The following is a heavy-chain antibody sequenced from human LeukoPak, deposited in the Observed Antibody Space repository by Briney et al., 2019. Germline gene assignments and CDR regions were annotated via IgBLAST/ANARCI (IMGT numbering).Heavy chain of an antibody. V-gene: IGHV3-23*01. J-gene: IGHJ4*02. CDR2: IRGSGTDT. Sequence: GGSLRLSCAASGFTLSSYAMSWVRQVPGKGLEWVSVIRGSGTDTYYADSVKGRFTISRDNSKNTLYLQMDSLRVEDTAVYYCAKRNDFGSHHVMPADNWGQGTLVTVSS. D-gene: IGHD3/OR15-3a*01. CDR1: GFTLSSYA. CDR3: AKRNDFGSHHVMPADN.